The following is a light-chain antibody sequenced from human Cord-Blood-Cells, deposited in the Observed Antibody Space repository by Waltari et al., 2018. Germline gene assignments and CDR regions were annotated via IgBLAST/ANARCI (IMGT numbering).Light chain of an antibody. CDR2: GAS. V-gene: IGKV3-15*01. Sequence: EIVMPQSPATLSVSPGERATLSCRASQSVSSNLAWYQQKPGQAPRLLIYGASTRATGIPARFSGSGSGTEFTLTISSLQSEDFAVYYCQQYNNWTRTFGQGTKVEIK. CDR1: QSVSSN. J-gene: IGKJ1*01. CDR3: QQYNNWTRT.